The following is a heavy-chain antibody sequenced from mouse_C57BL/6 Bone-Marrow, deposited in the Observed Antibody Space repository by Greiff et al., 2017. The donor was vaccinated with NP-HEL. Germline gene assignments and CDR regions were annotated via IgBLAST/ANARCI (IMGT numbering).Heavy chain of an antibody. CDR2: IDPENGDT. CDR3: TTETAQAYYAMDY. D-gene: IGHD3-2*02. Sequence: DVKLVESGAELVRPGASVKLSCTASGFNIKDDYMHWVKQRPEQGLEWIGWIDPENGDTEYASKFQGKATITADTSSNTAYLQLSSLTSEDTAVYYCTTETAQAYYAMDYWGQGTSVTVSS. CDR1: GFNIKDDY. J-gene: IGHJ4*01. V-gene: IGHV14-4*01.